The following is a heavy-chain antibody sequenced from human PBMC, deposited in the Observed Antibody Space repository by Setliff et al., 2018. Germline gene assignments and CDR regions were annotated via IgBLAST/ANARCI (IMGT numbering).Heavy chain of an antibody. Sequence: PSETLSLTCAVYGGSFSGYYWSWIRQPPGKGLEWIGEINHSGSTNYNPSLKSRVTISVDTSKNQFSLKLSSVTAEDTAVYYCARDHNYAYDYWARERWSPSP. D-gene: IGHD1-1*01. CDR1: GGSFSGYY. CDR3: ARDHNYAYDY. CDR2: INHSGST. J-gene: IGHJ4*02. V-gene: IGHV4-34*01.